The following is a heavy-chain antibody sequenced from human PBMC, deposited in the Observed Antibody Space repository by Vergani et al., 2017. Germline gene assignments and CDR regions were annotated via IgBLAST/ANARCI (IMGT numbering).Heavy chain of an antibody. J-gene: IGHJ4*02. V-gene: IGHV5-51*01. CDR2: VYARDSIT. Sequence: EVQLVQSGAEVKKPGESLKISCEGSGYTFTDYWVGWVRQKPGKGLEWMGVVYARDSITRYSLSFEGQVTISADKSINTAYLEWDSLRASDSAMYYCVRRDSSSSMAPCPNFDYWGQGTLVTVSS. D-gene: IGHD6-6*01. CDR3: VRRDSSSSMAPCPNFDY. CDR1: GYTFTDYW.